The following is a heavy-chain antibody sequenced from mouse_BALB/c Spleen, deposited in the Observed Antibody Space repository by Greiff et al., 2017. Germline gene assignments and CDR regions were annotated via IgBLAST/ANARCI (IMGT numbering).Heavy chain of an antibody. CDR3: NRNYRYDVGAMDY. CDR1: GFNIKDYY. CDR2: IDPENGDT. Sequence: VQLQQSGAELVRSGASVKLSCTASGFNIKDYYMHWVKQRPEQGLEWIGWIDPENGDTEYAPKFQGKATMTADTSSNTAYLQLSSLTSEDTAVYYCNRNYRYDVGAMDYWGQGTSVTVSS. D-gene: IGHD2-14*01. J-gene: IGHJ4*01. V-gene: IGHV14-4*02.